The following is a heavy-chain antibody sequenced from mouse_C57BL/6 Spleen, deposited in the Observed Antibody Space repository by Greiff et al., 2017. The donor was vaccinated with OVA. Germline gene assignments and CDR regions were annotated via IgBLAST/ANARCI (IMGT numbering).Heavy chain of an antibody. D-gene: IGHD2-3*01. CDR1: GFTFTDYY. J-gene: IGHJ3*01. CDR3: ARLYDGYPAWFAY. CDR2: IRNKANGYTT. Sequence: EVQLVESGGGLVQPGGSLSLSCAASGFTFTDYYMSWVRQPPGKALEWLGFIRNKANGYTTEYSASVKGRFTISRDNSQSILYLQMNALRAEDSATYYCARLYDGYPAWFAYWGQGTLVTVSA. V-gene: IGHV7-3*01.